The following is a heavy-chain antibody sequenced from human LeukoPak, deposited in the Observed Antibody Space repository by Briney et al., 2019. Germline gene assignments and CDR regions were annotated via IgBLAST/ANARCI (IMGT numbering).Heavy chain of an antibody. J-gene: IGHJ6*04. D-gene: IGHD3-3*01. CDR2: IYHSGST. CDR1: GGSISSGGYY. Sequence: SETLSLTCTVSGGSISSGGYYWRWIRQPPGKGLEWIGYIYHSGSTYYNPSLKSRVTISVDRSKNQFSLKLSSVTAADTAVYYCARDPDFWSGVDVWGKGTTVTVSS. CDR3: ARDPDFWSGVDV. V-gene: IGHV4-30-2*01.